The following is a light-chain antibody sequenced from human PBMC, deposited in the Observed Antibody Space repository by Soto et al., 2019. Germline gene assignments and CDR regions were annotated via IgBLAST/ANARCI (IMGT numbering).Light chain of an antibody. CDR3: QQYGSSPLIT. CDR1: QSVSSSY. Sequence: EIVLTQSPGTLSLSPGERATLSCRASQSVSSSYLAWYQQKPGQAPRLLIYGASSRATGIPDRFSGSGSGHDFTLTIIRLEPEDFAVYYCQQYGSSPLITFGQGTRLEIK. J-gene: IGKJ5*01. V-gene: IGKV3-20*01. CDR2: GAS.